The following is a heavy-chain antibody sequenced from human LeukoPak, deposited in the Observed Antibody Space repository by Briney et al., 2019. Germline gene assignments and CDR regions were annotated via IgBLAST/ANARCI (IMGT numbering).Heavy chain of an antibody. J-gene: IGHJ4*02. V-gene: IGHV4-38-2*02. CDR3: ARQTRENYYDSSGYFDY. Sequence: SETLSLTCTVSGYSISSGYYWGWIRQPPGKGLEWIRSIYRSGSTYYNPSLKSRVTISVDTSKNQFSLKLSSVTAADTAVYYCARQTRENYYDSSGYFDYWGQGTLVTVSS. CDR2: IYRSGST. D-gene: IGHD3-22*01. CDR1: GYSISSGYY.